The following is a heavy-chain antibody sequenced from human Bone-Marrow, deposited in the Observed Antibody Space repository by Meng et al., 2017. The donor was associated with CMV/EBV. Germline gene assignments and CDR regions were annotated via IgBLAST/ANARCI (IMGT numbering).Heavy chain of an antibody. V-gene: IGHV3-30*02. CDR2: IRYDGSNN. J-gene: IGHJ6*02. CDR1: GFTFSSYG. CDR3: VKVGVGDRSSLTANYYYGMDF. Sequence: GGSLRLSCAASGFTFSSYGMHWVRQAPGKGLGWVAFIRYDGSNNYYANSVTGRFSISKDNSKNTLYLQMDSLRAEDTAVYYCVKVGVGDRSSLTANYYYGMDFWGQGTTVTVSS. D-gene: IGHD5-24*01.